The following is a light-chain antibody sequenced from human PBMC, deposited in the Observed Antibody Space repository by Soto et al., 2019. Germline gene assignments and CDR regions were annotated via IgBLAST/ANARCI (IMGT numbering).Light chain of an antibody. V-gene: IGLV2-23*02. CDR2: EVS. CDR1: SSDVGSYNL. Sequence: QSVLTQPASVSGSPGQSITISCTGTSSDVGSYNLVSWYQQHPGKAPKVLIYEVSKRPSGVSNRFSGSKSGYTASLTISGLQADDEAYYHCSSYAGSITPVLFGGGTKLTVL. CDR3: SSYAGSITPVL. J-gene: IGLJ2*01.